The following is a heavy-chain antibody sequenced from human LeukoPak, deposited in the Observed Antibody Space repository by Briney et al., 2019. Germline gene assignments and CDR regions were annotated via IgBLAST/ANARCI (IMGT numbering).Heavy chain of an antibody. CDR2: TYYRSKWYN. J-gene: IGHJ6*02. Sequence: SQTLSLTCAISGDSVSSNSAAWNWIRQSPSRGLEWLGRTYYRSKWYNDYAVSVKSRITINPDTSKNQFSLQLNSVTPEDTAVYYCARTGSSGSFHPYYYYYGMDVWGQGTTVTVSS. CDR1: GDSVSSNSAA. V-gene: IGHV6-1*01. CDR3: ARTGSSGSFHPYYYYYGMDV. D-gene: IGHD6-19*01.